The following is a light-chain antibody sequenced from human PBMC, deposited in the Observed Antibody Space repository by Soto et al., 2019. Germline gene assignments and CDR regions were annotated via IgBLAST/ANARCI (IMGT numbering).Light chain of an antibody. CDR1: QSLSSNF. CDR2: DSS. J-gene: IGKJ1*01. V-gene: IGKV3-20*01. CDR3: QQYDISPWT. Sequence: EIGLTQSPATLSLSPGEIATLSCRASQSLSSNFLAWYQQKPGQPPRLLIYDSSTRDTGFPDRFSVSGSGTDFTLAIIRLETEDCAVYYCQQYDISPWTFGKGTNVESK.